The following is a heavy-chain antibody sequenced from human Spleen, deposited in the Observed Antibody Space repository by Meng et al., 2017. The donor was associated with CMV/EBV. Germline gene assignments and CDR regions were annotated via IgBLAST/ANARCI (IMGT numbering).Heavy chain of an antibody. V-gene: IGHV3-23*01. J-gene: IGHJ6*02. CDR2: ISGSGGST. Sequence: GGSLRLSCAASGFTFSSYAMSWVRQAPGKGLEWVSAISGSGGSTYYADSVKGRFTISRDNSKNTLYLQMNSLRAEDTAVYYCAKSNYYGSGSYYNDGWYYYGMDVWGQGTTVTVSS. CDR3: AKSNYYGSGSYYNDGWYYYGMDV. D-gene: IGHD3-10*01. CDR1: GFTFSSYA.